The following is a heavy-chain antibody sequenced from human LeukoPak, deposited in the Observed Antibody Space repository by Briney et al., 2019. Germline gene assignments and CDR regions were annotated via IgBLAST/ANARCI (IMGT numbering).Heavy chain of an antibody. J-gene: IGHJ4*02. Sequence: GSLRLSCTASGFTFGDYVMSWVRQAPGKGLEWIGEINHSGSTNYNPSLKSRVTISVDTSKNQFSLKLSSVTAADTAVYYCARDDFRNVDTAMVLGYWGQGTLVTVSS. CDR1: GFTFGDYV. V-gene: IGHV4-34*01. CDR3: ARDDFRNVDTAMVLGY. CDR2: INHSGST. D-gene: IGHD5-18*01.